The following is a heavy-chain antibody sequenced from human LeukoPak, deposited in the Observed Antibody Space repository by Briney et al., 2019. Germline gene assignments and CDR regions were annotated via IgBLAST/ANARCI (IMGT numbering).Heavy chain of an antibody. D-gene: IGHD1-26*01. CDR2: VSSSGGST. J-gene: IGHJ4*02. CDR3: ARVYSGSSYSFDY. Sequence: PGGSLRLSCAASGFTFSNYVLGWVRQAPGQGLEWVSSVSSSGGSTPYADSVKGRFTISRDNSKNTLYLQMNSLTAEDTAVYYCARVYSGSSYSFDYWGQGTLVTVSS. V-gene: IGHV3-23*01. CDR1: GFTFSNYV.